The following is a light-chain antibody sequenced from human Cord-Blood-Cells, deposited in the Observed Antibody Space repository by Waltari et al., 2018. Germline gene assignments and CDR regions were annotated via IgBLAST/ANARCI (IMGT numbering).Light chain of an antibody. CDR1: SSEVGGYNY. Sequence: QSALTQPASVSGSPGQSITISCTGTSSEVGGYNYVSWYQQPPGKAPKLMIYDVSNRPSGVSNLLSGSKSGNTASLTISGLQAEDESDYYCSSYTSSSTYAYGTGTKVTVL. V-gene: IGLV2-14*01. CDR3: SSYTSSSTYA. CDR2: DVS. J-gene: IGLJ1*01.